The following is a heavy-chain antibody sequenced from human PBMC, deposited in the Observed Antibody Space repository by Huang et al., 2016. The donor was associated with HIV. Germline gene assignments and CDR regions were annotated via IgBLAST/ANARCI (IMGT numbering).Heavy chain of an antibody. Sequence: LVESGVGVVQPGGSRRVSCAGSTAPFNAYWMSWVRQRRGQGLEGVANIKQDGSEKYYMDSVEGRFNISRDNVKKLLFLEMNNLRVADTAVYYCATKASAMDIWGQGTTVIVSS. J-gene: IGHJ6*02. V-gene: IGHV3-7*01. CDR3: ATKASAMDI. CDR1: TAPFNAYW. D-gene: IGHD1-7*01. CDR2: IKQDGSEK.